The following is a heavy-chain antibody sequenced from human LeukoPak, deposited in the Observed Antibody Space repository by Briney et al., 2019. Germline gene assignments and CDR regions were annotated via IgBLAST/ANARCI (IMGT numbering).Heavy chain of an antibody. CDR1: GFSFNSYG. J-gene: IGHJ5*02. CDR2: VSGSGRST. D-gene: IGHD3-3*01. V-gene: IGHV3-23*01. Sequence: PGGSLRLSCAASGFSFNSYGMNWVRQAPRKGLEWVSGVSGSGRSTYYVDSVKGRFTVSRDNSKNTLFLQMNNLRAEDTALYYCAKDSSVGVAALLNHWGQGTLVTVSS. CDR3: AKDSSVGVAALLNH.